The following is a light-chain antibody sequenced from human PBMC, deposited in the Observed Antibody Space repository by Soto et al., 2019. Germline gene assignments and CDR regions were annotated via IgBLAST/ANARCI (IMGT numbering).Light chain of an antibody. CDR3: QQYYSIPYT. J-gene: IGKJ2*01. Sequence: VMTQSPDSLAVSLGERATINCKSSQSVLLRSDNRNFLAWYQQKPRQPPRLLIYWASTRESGVPDRFSGSGSGTDFTLTISSLQADDVAIYYCQQYYSIPYTFGQGTKLEIK. CDR2: WAS. CDR1: QSVLLRSDNRNF. V-gene: IGKV4-1*01.